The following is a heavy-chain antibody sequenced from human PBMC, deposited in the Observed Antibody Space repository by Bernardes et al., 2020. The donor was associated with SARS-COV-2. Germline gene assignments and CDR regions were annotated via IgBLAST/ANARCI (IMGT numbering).Heavy chain of an antibody. CDR1: GFTFSSYA. Sequence: GGSLRLSCAASGFTFSSYAMHWVRQAPGKGLEWVAAISNDGSNKYYADSVKGRFTISRDNSKNTLYLQMNSLRAEDTAVYYCARALRYDILTGYYPYYYYGMDVSRQGTTVTAS. J-gene: IGHJ6*02. CDR2: ISNDGSNK. CDR3: ARALRYDILTGYYPYYYYGMDV. D-gene: IGHD3-9*01. V-gene: IGHV3-30-3*01.